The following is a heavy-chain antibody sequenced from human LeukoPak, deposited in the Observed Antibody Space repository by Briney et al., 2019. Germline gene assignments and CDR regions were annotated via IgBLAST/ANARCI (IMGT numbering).Heavy chain of an antibody. D-gene: IGHD3-9*01. CDR1: GGSISSGGYS. V-gene: IGHV4-30-2*01. J-gene: IGHJ4*02. CDR2: IYHSGST. CDR3: ARAGARLTGYSYYFDY. Sequence: QPSETLSLTCAVSGGSISSGGYSWSWIRQPPGKGLEWIGYIYHSGSTYYNPSLKSRVTMSVDRSKNQFSLKLSSVTAADTAVYYCARAGARLTGYSYYFDYWGQGTLVTVSS.